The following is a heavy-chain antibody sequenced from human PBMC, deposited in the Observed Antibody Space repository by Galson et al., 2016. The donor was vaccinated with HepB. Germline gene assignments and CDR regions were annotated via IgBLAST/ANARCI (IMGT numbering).Heavy chain of an antibody. J-gene: IGHJ2*01. CDR2: INHSGST. D-gene: IGHD3-16*02. CDR3: ARGAMWGVTVPCFDL. V-gene: IGHV4-34*01. CDR1: GGSFSSNY. Sequence: SETLSLTCGVYGGSFSSNYWSWIRQPPGKGLEWIGEINHSGSTNQKSSLKSRVTISVDTSKNQFSLKLISVTAADTAVYYCARGAMWGVTVPCFDLWGRGTLVTVSS.